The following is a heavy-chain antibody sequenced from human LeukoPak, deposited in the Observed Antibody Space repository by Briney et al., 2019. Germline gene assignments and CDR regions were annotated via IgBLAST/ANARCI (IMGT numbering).Heavy chain of an antibody. J-gene: IGHJ4*02. CDR3: ARSLRDSSGWAPFDY. V-gene: IGHV4-59*01. D-gene: IGHD6-19*01. Sequence: SETLSLTCTVSGGSISSYYWSWIRQPPGKGLEWIGYIYYSGSTNYNPSLKSRVTISVDTSKNQFSLKLSSVAAADTAVYYCARSLRDSSGWAPFDYWGQGTLVTVSS. CDR2: IYYSGST. CDR1: GGSISSYY.